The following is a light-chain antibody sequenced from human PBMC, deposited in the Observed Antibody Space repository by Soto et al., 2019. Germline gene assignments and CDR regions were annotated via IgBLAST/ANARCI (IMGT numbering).Light chain of an antibody. V-gene: IGKV3-20*01. CDR2: FTS. J-gene: IGKJ4*01. Sequence: EIVLTQSPGALSLSPGEGATLRCSASESISSSYLAWYQQRRGQAPRLLIYFTSTRAAGISPRFSGSGAGRDFTLTISSLEPEDSAIYYCQQYGASPPATFGGGTRVEI. CDR3: QQYGASPPAT. CDR1: ESISSSY.